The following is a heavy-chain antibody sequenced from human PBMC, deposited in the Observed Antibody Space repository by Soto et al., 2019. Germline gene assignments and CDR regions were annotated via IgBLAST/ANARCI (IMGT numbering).Heavy chain of an antibody. Sequence: EVQLLESGGCLVQPGGSLRLSCAASGFTFSRYAMSWVRQAPGKGMEWVSAISGSGGSTYYADSVKGRFTISRDNSKNTLYLQMNSLRAADTAVYYCAKLPSVTTFFTAFDIWGQGTMVTVSS. V-gene: IGHV3-23*01. CDR3: AKLPSVTTFFTAFDI. J-gene: IGHJ3*02. D-gene: IGHD4-17*01. CDR1: GFTFSRYA. CDR2: ISGSGGST.